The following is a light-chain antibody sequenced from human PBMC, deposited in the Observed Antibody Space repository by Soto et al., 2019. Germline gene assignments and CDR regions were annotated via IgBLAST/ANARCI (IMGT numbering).Light chain of an antibody. CDR2: AAS. CDR1: QSISDF. Sequence: DVQMTQSPSSLSASVGDRVTITFRASQSISDFLNWYQQKPGKAPKLLIYAASNLQSGVPSRFSGSGSGSDFTLTISSLQPEDFATYYCQQSYSSRITFGQGTRLEIK. J-gene: IGKJ5*01. CDR3: QQSYSSRIT. V-gene: IGKV1-39*01.